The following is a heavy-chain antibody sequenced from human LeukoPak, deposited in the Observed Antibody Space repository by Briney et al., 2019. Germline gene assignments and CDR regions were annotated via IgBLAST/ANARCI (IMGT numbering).Heavy chain of an antibody. CDR1: GGTFSSYA. Sequence: SVKVSCKASGGTFSSYAISWVRQAPGQGLEWMGRIIPIFGTANYAQKFQGRVTITADKSTSTAYMELSSLRSEDTAMYYCARDQTGTGDLEAYYYYYMDVWGKGTTATVSS. CDR2: IIPIFGTA. CDR3: ARDQTGTGDLEAYYYYYMDV. V-gene: IGHV1-69*06. J-gene: IGHJ6*03. D-gene: IGHD7-27*01.